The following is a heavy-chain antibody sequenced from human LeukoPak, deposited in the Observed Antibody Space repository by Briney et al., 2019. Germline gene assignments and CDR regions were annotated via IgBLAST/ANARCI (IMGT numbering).Heavy chain of an antibody. CDR1: GYTFTGYY. CDR2: INPNSGGT. V-gene: IGHV1-2*02. D-gene: IGHD2-21*02. Sequence: GASVTVSCKASGYTFTGYYMHWVRQAPGQGLEWMGWINPNSGGTNYVQKFQGRVTMTRDTSISTAYMELSRLRSDDTAVYYCARVSKVVTAIAFDYWGQGTLVTVSS. CDR3: ARVSKVVTAIAFDY. J-gene: IGHJ4*02.